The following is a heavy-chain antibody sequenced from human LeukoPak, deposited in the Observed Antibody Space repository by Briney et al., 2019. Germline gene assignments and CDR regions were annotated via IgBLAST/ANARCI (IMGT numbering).Heavy chain of an antibody. CDR3: ARGPSGYYKNFDY. CDR2: IYYDGKT. V-gene: IGHV4-59*01. D-gene: IGHD3-22*01. J-gene: IGHJ4*02. Sequence: SETLSLTCTVSGGSISNYYWSWIRQPPGKGLEWIGYIYYDGKTNYNPSLKSRVTISLETSKNQFSLKLSSVTAADTALYYCARGPSGYYKNFDYWGQGTLVPVST. CDR1: GGSISNYY.